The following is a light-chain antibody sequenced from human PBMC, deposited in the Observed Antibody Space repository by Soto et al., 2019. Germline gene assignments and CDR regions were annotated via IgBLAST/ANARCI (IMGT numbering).Light chain of an antibody. CDR3: QSYDSSLSGSRV. CDR1: SSNIGAGYD. CDR2: GNS. J-gene: IGLJ7*01. Sequence: QAVVTQPPSVSGAPGQRVTISCTGSSSNIGAGYDVHWYQQLPGTAPKLLIYGNSNRPSGVPDRFSGSKSGTSASLAITGLQAEDVADYYCQSYDSSLSGSRVFGGGTQLTVL. V-gene: IGLV1-40*01.